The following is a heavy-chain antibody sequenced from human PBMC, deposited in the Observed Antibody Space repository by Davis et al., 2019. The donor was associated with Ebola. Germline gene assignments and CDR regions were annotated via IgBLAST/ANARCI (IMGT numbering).Heavy chain of an antibody. CDR3: ARHNFYDNSGYYPPRGYYYGMDV. J-gene: IGHJ6*02. Sequence: MPSETLSLTCTVSGGSISSYYWSWIRQPPGKGLEWIGEINHSGSTNYNPSLKSRVTISVDTSKNQFSLKLSSVTAADTAVYYCARHNFYDNSGYYPPRGYYYGMDVWGQGTTVTVSS. V-gene: IGHV4-34*01. CDR1: GGSISSYY. CDR2: INHSGST. D-gene: IGHD3-22*01.